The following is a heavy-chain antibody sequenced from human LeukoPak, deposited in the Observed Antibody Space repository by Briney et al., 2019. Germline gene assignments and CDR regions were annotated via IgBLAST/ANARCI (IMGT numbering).Heavy chain of an antibody. CDR3: ARGLQETLAWLKALSAFDI. CDR2: ISSYNGNK. J-gene: IGHJ3*02. V-gene: IGHV1-18*01. Sequence: ASVKVSCKASGYTFTSYGISWVRQAPGQGLEWMVWISSYNGNKNYAQKLQCRVTMSTDASTSTGYMELRRLRSDDTAVYYCARGLQETLAWLKALSAFDIWVQGTMVTVSS. CDR1: GYTFTSYG. D-gene: IGHD5-12*01.